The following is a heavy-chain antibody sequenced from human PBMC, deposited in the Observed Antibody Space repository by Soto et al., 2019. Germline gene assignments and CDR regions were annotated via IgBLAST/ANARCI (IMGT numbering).Heavy chain of an antibody. CDR2: ISGSGGST. CDR1: GFTFSSYA. J-gene: IGHJ4*02. D-gene: IGHD3-10*01. Sequence: EVQLLESGGGLVQPGGSLRLSCAASGFTFSSYAMNWVRQAPGKGLEWVSAISGSGGSTYYADSVKGRFTISRDNSKNTLYLQMNILRAEDTAVYYCAKGAVVRGVYYLDYWGQGTLVTVSS. V-gene: IGHV3-23*01. CDR3: AKGAVVRGVYYLDY.